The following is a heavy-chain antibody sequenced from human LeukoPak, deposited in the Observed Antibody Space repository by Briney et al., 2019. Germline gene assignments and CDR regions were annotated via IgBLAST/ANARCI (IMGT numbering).Heavy chain of an antibody. CDR1: GGSFSGYY. V-gene: IGHV4-34*01. J-gene: IGHJ4*02. CDR3: AREGCSSTSCYRLGY. D-gene: IGHD2-2*01. CDR2: INHSVST. Sequence: SETLSLTCAVYGGSFSGYYWSWIHQPPGKGLEWIGEINHSVSTNYNPSLKSRVTISVDTSKNQFSLKLSSVTAADTAVYYCAREGCSSTSCYRLGYWGQGTLVTVSS.